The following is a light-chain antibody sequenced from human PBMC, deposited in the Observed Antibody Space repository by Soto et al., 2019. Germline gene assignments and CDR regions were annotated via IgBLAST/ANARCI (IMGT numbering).Light chain of an antibody. J-gene: IGKJ1*01. CDR3: QQYGSSPWT. V-gene: IGKV3-20*01. Sequence: IVLTQSPSTLSLSPGERATLSFRASQSVSSSYLAWYQQKPGQAPRLLIYGASSRATGIPDRFSGSGSGTDFTLTISRLEPEDFAVYYCQQYGSSPWTFGQGTKVDIK. CDR2: GAS. CDR1: QSVSSSY.